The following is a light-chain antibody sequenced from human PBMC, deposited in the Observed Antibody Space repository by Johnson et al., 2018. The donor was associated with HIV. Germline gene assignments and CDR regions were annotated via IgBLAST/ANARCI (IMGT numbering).Light chain of an antibody. CDR1: SSNIGNND. CDR3: GTWDSRLSAPGDV. CDR2: DNN. V-gene: IGLV1-51*01. J-gene: IGLJ1*01. Sequence: QSVLTQPPSVSAAPGQKVTISCSGSSSNIGNNDVSWYQQLPGTAPKLLIYDNNKRPSGIPDRFSGSKSGTSATLGITGLQTGDEADYYCGTWDSRLSAPGDVFGTGTKVTGL.